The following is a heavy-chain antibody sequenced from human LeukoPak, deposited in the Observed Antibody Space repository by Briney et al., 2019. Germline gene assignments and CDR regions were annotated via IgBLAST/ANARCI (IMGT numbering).Heavy chain of an antibody. CDR3: AREGLEQLDPPSYYYGMDV. Sequence: GASVKVSCKASGYTFTSYYMHWVRQAPGQGLEWMGIINPSGGSTSYAQKFQGRVTMTRDTSTSTVYMELSSLRSEDTAVYYCAREGLEQLDPPSYYYGMDVWGQGTTVTVSS. V-gene: IGHV1-46*01. J-gene: IGHJ6*02. CDR2: INPSGGST. D-gene: IGHD6-6*01. CDR1: GYTFTSYY.